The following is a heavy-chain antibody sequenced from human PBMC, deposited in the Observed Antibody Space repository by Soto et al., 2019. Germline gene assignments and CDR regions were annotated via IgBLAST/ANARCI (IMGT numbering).Heavy chain of an antibody. CDR3: ARQFDSDTSGYSYAY. D-gene: IGHD3-22*01. J-gene: IGHJ4*02. V-gene: IGHV1-69*01. CDR1: GGTFSTNT. Sequence: QVQLVQSGAEVKKPGSSVKVSCKASGGTFSTNTISWVRQAPGQGLEWMGGIMPIFGSANYAQKFQGRVTITADEYTRTVYMELSRLRSEDTAVYYCARQFDSDTSGYSYAYWGQGNLVTGSS. CDR2: IMPIFGSA.